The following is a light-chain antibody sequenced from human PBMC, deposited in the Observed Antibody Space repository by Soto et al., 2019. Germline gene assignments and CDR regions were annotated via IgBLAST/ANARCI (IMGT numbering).Light chain of an antibody. CDR1: QSVSSN. V-gene: IGKV3-15*01. CDR2: GAS. Sequence: EIVMTQSPATLSVSPWERATLSCRASQSVSSNLAWYQQKPGQAPGLLIYGASTRATGIPARFSGSGSGTEFTLTISSLQSEDFAVYYCQQYNNWPPTFGQGTKVEIK. J-gene: IGKJ1*01. CDR3: QQYNNWPPT.